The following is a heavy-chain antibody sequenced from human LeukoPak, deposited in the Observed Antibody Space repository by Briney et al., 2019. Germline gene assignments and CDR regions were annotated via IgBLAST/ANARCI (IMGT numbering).Heavy chain of an antibody. D-gene: IGHD5-12*01. CDR3: AKVLGRGYSGYDEYYGMDV. V-gene: IGHV3-30*18. Sequence: PGGSLRLSCAASGFTFSSYGMHWVRQAPGKGLEWVAVISYDGSNKYYADSVKGRFTISRDNSKNTLYLQMNSLRAEDTAVYYCAKVLGRGYSGYDEYYGMDVWGQGTTVTVSS. CDR1: GFTFSSYG. CDR2: ISYDGSNK. J-gene: IGHJ6*02.